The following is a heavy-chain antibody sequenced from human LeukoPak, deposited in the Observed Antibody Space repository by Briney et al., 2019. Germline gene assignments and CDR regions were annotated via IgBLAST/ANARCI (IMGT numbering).Heavy chain of an antibody. CDR3: AGASERGYSGYDYYYYGMDV. CDR1: GFTFSSYA. V-gene: IGHV3-23*01. D-gene: IGHD5-12*01. Sequence: GGSLRLSCAASGFTFSSYAMSWVRQAPGKGLEWVTAISGSGGTTYYADSVKGRFTISRDNSKNTLYLQMNSLRAEDTAVYYCAGASERGYSGYDYYYYGMDVWGQGTTVTVSS. J-gene: IGHJ6*02. CDR2: ISGSGGTT.